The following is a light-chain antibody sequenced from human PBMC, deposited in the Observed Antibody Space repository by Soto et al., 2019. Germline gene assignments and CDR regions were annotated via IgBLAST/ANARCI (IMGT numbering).Light chain of an antibody. CDR3: QQYYSYPPRT. CDR1: QGISSY. Sequence: AIRMTQSPSSFSASTGDRVTITCRASQGISSYLAWYQQKPGKAPKLLIYAASTLQSGVPSRFSGSGSGTDFTLTISCLQAEDFATYHCQQYYSYPPRTFGQGTKVEIK. J-gene: IGKJ1*01. CDR2: AAS. V-gene: IGKV1-8*01.